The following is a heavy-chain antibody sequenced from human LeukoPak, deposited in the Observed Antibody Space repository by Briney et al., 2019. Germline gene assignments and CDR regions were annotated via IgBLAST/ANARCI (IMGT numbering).Heavy chain of an antibody. D-gene: IGHD2-15*01. CDR1: GFTVNNNY. V-gene: IGHV3-66*01. Sequence: GGSLRLSCAASGFTVNNNYMSWVRQAPGKGLEWVSVTYSGGITYYADSVKGRCTISRNNSKNMLYLQRNSLRAEDTAVYYCARDHCSRDNYYSGGYWGQGTMVTVSP. J-gene: IGHJ4*02. CDR3: ARDHCSRDNYYSGGY. CDR2: TYSGGIT.